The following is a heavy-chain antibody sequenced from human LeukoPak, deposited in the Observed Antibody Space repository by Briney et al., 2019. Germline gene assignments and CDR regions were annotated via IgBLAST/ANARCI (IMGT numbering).Heavy chain of an antibody. D-gene: IGHD4-17*01. V-gene: IGHV1-18*04. CDR3: ARGRLRYGAKGVDY. Sequence: GASVKVSCKASGYTFTGYYMHWVRQAPGQGLEWMGWISVYNGNTNYAQKLQGRVTMTTDTSTSTAYMELRSLRSDDTAVYYCARGRLRYGAKGVDYWGQGTLVTVSS. CDR2: ISVYNGNT. CDR1: GYTFTGYY. J-gene: IGHJ4*02.